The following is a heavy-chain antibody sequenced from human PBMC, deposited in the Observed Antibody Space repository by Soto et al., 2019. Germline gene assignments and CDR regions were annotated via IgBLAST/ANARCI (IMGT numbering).Heavy chain of an antibody. J-gene: IGHJ3*02. D-gene: IGHD3-3*01. V-gene: IGHV3-49*03. CDR1: GFTFGDYA. CDR2: IRSKAYGGTT. Sequence: LRLSCTASGFTFGDYAMSWFRQAPGKGLEWVGFIRSKAYGGTTEYAASVKGRFTISRDDSKSIAYLQMNSLKTEDTAVYYCTREWYYDFWSGHDAFDIWGQGTMVTVSS. CDR3: TREWYYDFWSGHDAFDI.